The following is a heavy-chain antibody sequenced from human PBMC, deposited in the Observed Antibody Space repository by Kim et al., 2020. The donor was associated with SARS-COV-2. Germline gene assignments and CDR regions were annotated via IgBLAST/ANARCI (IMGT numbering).Heavy chain of an antibody. CDR2: IYYSGST. V-gene: IGHV4-59*13. J-gene: IGHJ4*02. CDR1: GGSISSYY. Sequence: SETLSLTCTVSGGSISSYYWSWIRQPPGKGLEWIGYIYYSGSTNYNPSLKSRVTISVDTSKNQFSLKLSSVTAADTAVYYCARGPPQIYDSSGSFDYWGQGTLVTVSS. CDR3: ARGPPQIYDSSGSFDY. D-gene: IGHD3-22*01.